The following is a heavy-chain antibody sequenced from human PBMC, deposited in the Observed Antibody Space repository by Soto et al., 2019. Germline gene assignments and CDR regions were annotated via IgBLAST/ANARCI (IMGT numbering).Heavy chain of an antibody. CDR1: GFTFSSYS. D-gene: IGHD2-2*02. Sequence: GGSLRLSCAASGFTFSSYSMNWVRQAPGKGLEWVSYISSSSSTIYYADSVKGRFTISRDNAKNSLYLQMNSLRDEDTAVYYCARLYCSSTSCYTDGMDVWGQGTKVTVSS. V-gene: IGHV3-48*02. CDR3: ARLYCSSTSCYTDGMDV. CDR2: ISSSSSTI. J-gene: IGHJ6*02.